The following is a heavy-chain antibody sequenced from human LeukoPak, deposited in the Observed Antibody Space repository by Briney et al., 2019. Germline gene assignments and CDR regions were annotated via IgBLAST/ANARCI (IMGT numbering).Heavy chain of an antibody. CDR3: ATESLYGDYTHVDFDY. V-gene: IGHV3-30-3*01. J-gene: IGHJ4*02. CDR2: ISFDGNNK. D-gene: IGHD4-17*01. CDR1: GFTFSTYA. Sequence: PGGSLRLSCAASGFTFSTYAMHWVRQAPGKGLEWVAVISFDGNNKYYADSVMGRFTISRDNSKNTLFLQMNSLRAEDTAVYYCATESLYGDYTHVDFDYWGQGTLVTVSS.